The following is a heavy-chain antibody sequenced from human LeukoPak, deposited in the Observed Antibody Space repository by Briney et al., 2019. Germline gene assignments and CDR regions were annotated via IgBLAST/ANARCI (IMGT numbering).Heavy chain of an antibody. Sequence: SETLSLTCTVSGGSISSSSYYWGWIRQPPGKGLEWIGSIYYSGSTYYNPSLKSRVTISVDTSKNQFSLKLSSVTAADTAVYYCARPGVVWLPAAWFNWFDPWGQGTLVTVSS. CDR3: ARPGVVWLPAAWFNWFDP. CDR2: IYYSGST. CDR1: GGSISSSSYY. D-gene: IGHD2-2*01. J-gene: IGHJ5*02. V-gene: IGHV4-39*01.